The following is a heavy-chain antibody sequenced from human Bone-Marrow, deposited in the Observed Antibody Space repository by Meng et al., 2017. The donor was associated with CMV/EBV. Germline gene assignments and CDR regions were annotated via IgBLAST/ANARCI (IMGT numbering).Heavy chain of an antibody. CDR3: ARDTMVRGVIIDYYYYGMDV. D-gene: IGHD3-10*01. CDR1: GGSISSGDYY. V-gene: IGHV4-30-4*08. Sequence: SCTVSGGSISSGDYYWSWIRQPPGKGLEWIGYIYYSGGTYYNPSLKSRVTISVDTSKNQFSLKLSSVTAADTAVYYCARDTMVRGVIIDYYYYGMDVWGQGTTVTVSS. CDR2: IYYSGGT. J-gene: IGHJ6*02.